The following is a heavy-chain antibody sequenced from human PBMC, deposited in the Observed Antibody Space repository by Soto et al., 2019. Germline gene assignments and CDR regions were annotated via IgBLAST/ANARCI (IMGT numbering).Heavy chain of an antibody. CDR1: GFTFSSDE. J-gene: IGHJ5*02. D-gene: IGHD2-2*02. CDR3: ATSWGVYCSSSSCYSHWFDP. V-gene: IGHV3-48*03. Sequence: GGSLRLSCAASGFTFSSDEMNWVRQAPGKGLEWVSSISNSGSNIYYADSVKGRFTISRDNAKNSLYLQMNRLRAEDTAVYYCATSWGVYCSSSSCYSHWFDPCGQGPHVTVYS. CDR2: ISNSGSNI.